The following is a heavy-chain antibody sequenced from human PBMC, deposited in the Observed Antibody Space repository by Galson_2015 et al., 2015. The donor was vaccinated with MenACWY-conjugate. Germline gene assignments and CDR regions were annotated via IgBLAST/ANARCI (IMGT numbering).Heavy chain of an antibody. D-gene: IGHD4-17*01. Sequence: SVKVSCKASGDSFNTYSFNWIRQAPGQGPEWLGGIIPVFHTTDYTQRFQCRLTITADESTSTVYMELSSLRSDDTAIYYCARPGGDYEQRTFFDYWGQGTLVTVSS. CDR2: IIPVFHTT. CDR3: ARPGGDYEQRTFFDY. J-gene: IGHJ4*02. V-gene: IGHV1-69*13. CDR1: GDSFNTYS.